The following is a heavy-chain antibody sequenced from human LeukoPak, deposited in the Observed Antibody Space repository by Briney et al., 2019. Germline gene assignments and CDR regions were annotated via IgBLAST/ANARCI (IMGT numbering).Heavy chain of an antibody. Sequence: PGGSLRLSCAASGFIFSDFWMSWVRQTPGKGLEWVAKIKEDGSERYYVDSVGGRFTISRDNAKNSLFLQMNSLRDEDTALYYCARGGSRQLGYWGQGTLVIVSS. V-gene: IGHV3-7*03. CDR3: ARGGSRQLGY. D-gene: IGHD3-10*01. CDR1: GFIFSDFW. CDR2: IKEDGSER. J-gene: IGHJ4*02.